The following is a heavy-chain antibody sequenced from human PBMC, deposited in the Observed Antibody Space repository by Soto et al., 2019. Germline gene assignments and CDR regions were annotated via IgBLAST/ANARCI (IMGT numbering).Heavy chain of an antibody. CDR1: GYTFYSYD. J-gene: IGHJ4*02. CDR3: ARARATVTTERALGY. V-gene: IGHV1-18*01. CDR2: TSVYNGDS. Sequence: GASVKVSCKTSGYTFYSYDITWVRQAPGQGLEWMGTTSVYNGDSNVAQNLQGRVTMTIDKSTATAYMDLKNLTSDDTAVYYCARARATVTTERALGYWGQGTLVTVYS. D-gene: IGHD4-17*01.